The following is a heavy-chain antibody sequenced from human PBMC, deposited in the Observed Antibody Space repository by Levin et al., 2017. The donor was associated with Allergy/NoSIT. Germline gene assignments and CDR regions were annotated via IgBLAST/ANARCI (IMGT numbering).Heavy chain of an antibody. CDR3: ATEYFGSENFDS. CDR1: GYTLIELS. D-gene: IGHD3-10*01. V-gene: IGHV1-24*01. J-gene: IGHJ4*02. Sequence: GESLKISCKVSGYTLIELSMHWVRQAPGKGLEWMGGFDPEDGETIYAQKFQGRVTMTEDTSTDTTYMELSSLRSEDTAVYYCATEYFGSENFDSWGQGTLVTVSS. CDR2: FDPEDGET.